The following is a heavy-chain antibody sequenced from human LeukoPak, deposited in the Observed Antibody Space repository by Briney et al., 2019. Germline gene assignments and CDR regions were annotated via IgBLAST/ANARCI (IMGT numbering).Heavy chain of an antibody. V-gene: IGHV2-5*02. CDR3: AHSHRMTKVRPGAFDI. D-gene: IGHD4-17*01. CDR2: SDWDDDQ. Sequence: ECGPPEANLTQTLTLLCTFSGFLLSTSGGGVGWVRQPPGSALEWLVLSDWDDDQRYSPSLKGRLTITKDTTKNEVVLTMTNMEPVDTATYYSAHSHRMTKVRPGAFDIWGQGTMVTVSS. CDR1: GFLLSTSGGG. J-gene: IGHJ3*02.